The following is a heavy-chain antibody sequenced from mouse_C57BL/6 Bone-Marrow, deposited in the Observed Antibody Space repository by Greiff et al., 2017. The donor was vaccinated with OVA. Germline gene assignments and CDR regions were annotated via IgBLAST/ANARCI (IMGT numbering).Heavy chain of an antibody. CDR3: ARIGYSNFDY. V-gene: IGHV4-1*01. CDR1: GTDFSRYW. Sequence: TASGTDFSRYWMSWVRRAPGKGLEWIGEINPDSSTINYAPSLKDKFIISRDNAKNTLYLQMSKVRSEDTALYYFARIGYSNFDYWGQGTTLTVSS. J-gene: IGHJ2*01. D-gene: IGHD2-5*01. CDR2: INPDSSTI.